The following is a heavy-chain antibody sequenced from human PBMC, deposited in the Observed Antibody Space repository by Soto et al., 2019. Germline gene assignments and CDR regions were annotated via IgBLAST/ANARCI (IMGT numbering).Heavy chain of an antibody. CDR3: ARDSTPRAFDI. D-gene: IGHD2-2*01. Sequence: AAVKVSCKASGYTFTSYYMHWVRQAPGQGLEWMGIINPSGGSTSYAQKFQGRVTMTRDTSTSTVYIELSSLRSEDTAVYYCARDSTPRAFDIWGQGTMVTVSS. J-gene: IGHJ3*02. V-gene: IGHV1-46*01. CDR2: INPSGGST. CDR1: GYTFTSYY.